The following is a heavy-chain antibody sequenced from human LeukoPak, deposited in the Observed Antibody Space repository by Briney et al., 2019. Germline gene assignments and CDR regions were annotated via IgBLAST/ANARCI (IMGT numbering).Heavy chain of an antibody. J-gene: IGHJ4*02. Sequence: GGSLRLSCAASGFTFSSYSMTWVRQAPGKGLEWVSSISSSSSYIYYADSVKGRFTISRDNAKNSLYLQMNSLRAEDTAVYYCARDPETEYYYDFWSGYQGFDYWGQGTLVTVSS. D-gene: IGHD3-3*01. CDR3: ARDPETEYYYDFWSGYQGFDY. V-gene: IGHV3-21*01. CDR2: ISSSSSYI. CDR1: GFTFSSYS.